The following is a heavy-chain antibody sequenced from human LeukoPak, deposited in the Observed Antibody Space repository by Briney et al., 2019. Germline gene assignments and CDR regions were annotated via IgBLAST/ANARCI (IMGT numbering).Heavy chain of an antibody. CDR3: ARDGTSTDDY. J-gene: IGHJ4*02. CDR1: GYTFTGFG. D-gene: IGHD1-7*01. Sequence: ASVKVSCKASGYTFTGFGINWVRQAPGQGLEWMGWISGYNDNTHYAKKFQGRVTLTTDTPTNTAYMKLRSLRSDDTAVYYCARDGTSTDDYWGQGTLVTVSS. CDR2: ISGYNDNT. V-gene: IGHV1-18*01.